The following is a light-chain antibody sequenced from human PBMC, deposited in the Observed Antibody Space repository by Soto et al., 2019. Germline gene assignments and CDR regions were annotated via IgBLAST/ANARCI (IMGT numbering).Light chain of an antibody. CDR3: QQYGWSPNT. CDR2: GAS. J-gene: IGKJ2*01. Sequence: EIGVTQSPDTLSLSPGQRATLSCRASQSVNRNFLAWYQQKAGQAPRLLIYGASNRATGIPDRFSGSGSGTYFTLTIDRLEPEDFAVYFCQQYGWSPNTFGQGTRLEIK. CDR1: QSVNRNF. V-gene: IGKV3-20*01.